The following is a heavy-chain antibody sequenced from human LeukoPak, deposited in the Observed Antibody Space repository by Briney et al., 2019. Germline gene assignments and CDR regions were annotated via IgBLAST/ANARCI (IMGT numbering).Heavy chain of an antibody. J-gene: IGHJ6*04. CDR2: IYHSGST. CDR1: GGSISSSNW. V-gene: IGHV4-4*02. D-gene: IGHD5-12*01. Sequence: SETLSLTCAVSGGSISSSNWWSWVRQPPGKGLEWIGEIYHSGSTNYNPSLKSRVTISVDTSKNQFSLKLSSVTATDTAVYYCARAGYSGSDFSVWGKGSTATVSS. CDR3: ARAGYSGSDFSV.